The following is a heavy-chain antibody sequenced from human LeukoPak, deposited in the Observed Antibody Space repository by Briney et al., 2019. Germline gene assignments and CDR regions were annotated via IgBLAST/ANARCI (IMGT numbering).Heavy chain of an antibody. CDR2: ISGNDGRT. D-gene: IGHD4-17*01. CDR3: GRDPNGDYLGAFDF. J-gene: IGHJ3*01. V-gene: IGHV3-23*01. Sequence: PGGSLRLSCAASGFIFCNYFFVWGRHGPREGLGLDSGISGNDGRTYFGDSVNGRFTISRDNSKSTVYLQMNSLRAEDTAVYYCGRDPNGDYLGAFDFWGQGTMVSVSS. CDR1: GFIFCNYF.